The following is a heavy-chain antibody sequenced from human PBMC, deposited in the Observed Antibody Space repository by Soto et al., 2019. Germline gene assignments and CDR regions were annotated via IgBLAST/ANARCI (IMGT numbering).Heavy chain of an antibody. V-gene: IGHV4-39*07. D-gene: IGHD3-10*01. Sequence: PSETLSLTCTVSGDSIKRSSHYWGWFRRPPGKGLEWFGSMCYSGSTNYNPSLKSRVTISVDTSKNQFSLKLSSVTAADTAVYYCARGSHLAIIMVRGVREARFDYWGQGTLVTVSS. J-gene: IGHJ4*02. CDR3: ARGSHLAIIMVRGVREARFDY. CDR2: MCYSGST. CDR1: GDSIKRSSHY.